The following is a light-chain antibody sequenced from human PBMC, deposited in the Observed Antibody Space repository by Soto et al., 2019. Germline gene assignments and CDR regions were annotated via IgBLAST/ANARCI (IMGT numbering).Light chain of an antibody. J-gene: IGKJ1*01. V-gene: IGKV3-20*01. CDR2: GAS. CDR1: QSVTSNS. Sequence: EIVLTQSPGNMSLSPGERATLSCRASQSVTSNSLAWLHQKPGQAPRLLIFGASSRATGIPDRFSGSGSGTGFTLTISRLEPEDFAVYYCQHYGSSSWAFGQGTKVEI. CDR3: QHYGSSSWA.